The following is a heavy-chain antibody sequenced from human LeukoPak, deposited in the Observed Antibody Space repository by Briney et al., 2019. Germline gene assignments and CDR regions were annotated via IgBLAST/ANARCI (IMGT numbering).Heavy chain of an antibody. V-gene: IGHV3-53*01. D-gene: IGHD5-24*01. CDR1: GFTVSSNY. CDR3: ARVGWLRPYFDY. Sequence: PGGSLRLSRAASGFTVSSNYMSWVRQAPGKGLEWVSVIYSGGSTYYADSVKGRFTISRDNSKNTLYLQMNSLRAEDTAVYYCARVGWLRPYFDYSGQGTLVTVSS. CDR2: IYSGGST. J-gene: IGHJ4*02.